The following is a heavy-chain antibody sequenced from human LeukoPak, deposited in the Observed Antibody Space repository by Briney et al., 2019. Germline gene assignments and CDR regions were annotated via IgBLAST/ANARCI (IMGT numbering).Heavy chain of an antibody. Sequence: PGGSLRLSCAASGFTFSSYAMHWVRQAPGKGLEWVANIKQDGSEKYYVDSVKGRFTISRDNAKNSLYLQMNSLRAEDTAVYYCARESTIFGVVYDAFDIWGQGTMVTVSS. CDR2: IKQDGSEK. CDR3: ARESTIFGVVYDAFDI. CDR1: GFTFSSYA. V-gene: IGHV3-7*01. D-gene: IGHD3-3*01. J-gene: IGHJ3*02.